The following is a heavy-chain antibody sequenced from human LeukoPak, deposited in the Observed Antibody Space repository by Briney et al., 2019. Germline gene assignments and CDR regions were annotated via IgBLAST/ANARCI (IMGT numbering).Heavy chain of an antibody. J-gene: IGHJ4*02. V-gene: IGHV4-59*08. Sequence: SETLSLTCTVSGVSISSYYWSWIRQPPGKGLEWIGYIYYSGSTNYNPSLKSRVTISVDTSKNQYSLKLSSVTAADTAVYYCAILRRDSSSWTYYFDYWGQGTLVTVSS. CDR2: IYYSGST. CDR3: AILRRDSSSWTYYFDY. D-gene: IGHD6-13*01. CDR1: GVSISSYY.